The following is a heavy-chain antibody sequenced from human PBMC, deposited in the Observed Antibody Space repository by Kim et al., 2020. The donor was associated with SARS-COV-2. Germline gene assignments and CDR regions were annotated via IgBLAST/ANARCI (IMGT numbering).Heavy chain of an antibody. CDR1: GGSISSSSYY. CDR2: IYYSGST. Sequence: SETLSLTCTVSGGSISSSSYYWGWIRQPPGKGLEWIGSIYYSGSTYYNPSLKSRVTISVDTSKNQFSLKLSSVTAADTAVYYCARPEPSYCGGDCYSNWFDPWGQGTLVTVSS. J-gene: IGHJ5*02. CDR3: ARPEPSYCGGDCYSNWFDP. V-gene: IGHV4-39*07. D-gene: IGHD2-21*02.